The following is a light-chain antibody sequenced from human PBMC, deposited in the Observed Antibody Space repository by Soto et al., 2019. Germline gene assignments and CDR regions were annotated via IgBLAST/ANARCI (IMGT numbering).Light chain of an antibody. V-gene: IGKV3-20*01. CDR2: GAS. CDR1: QSIGSY. CDR3: QQYGTSPQT. Sequence: EIVLTQSPATLSLSPGERATLSCRASQSIGSYLAWYQQRPGQPPRLLIYGASNRATGIPDRFSGSGSGTEFTLTISRLEPEDFAVYYCQQYGTSPQTFGQGTKVDIK. J-gene: IGKJ1*01.